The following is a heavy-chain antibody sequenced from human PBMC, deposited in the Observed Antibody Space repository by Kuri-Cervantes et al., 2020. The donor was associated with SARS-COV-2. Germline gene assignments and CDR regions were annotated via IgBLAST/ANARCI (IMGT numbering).Heavy chain of an antibody. Sequence: GGSLRLSCAASGFTFSSYAIHWVRQAPGKGLEWVAIISHDGNNQYYTDSVKGRFTVSRDTSKNMVFLQMNSLRPEDTAVYYCARDSLGSDTSDFIRGTFDYWGQGTLVTVSS. V-gene: IGHV3-30-3*01. CDR2: ISHDGNNQ. CDR1: GFTFSSYA. D-gene: IGHD3-22*01. CDR3: ARDSLGSDTSDFIRGTFDY. J-gene: IGHJ4*02.